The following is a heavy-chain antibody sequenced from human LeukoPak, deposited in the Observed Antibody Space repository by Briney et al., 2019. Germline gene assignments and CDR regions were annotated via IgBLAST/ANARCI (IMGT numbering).Heavy chain of an antibody. Sequence: GGSLRLSCAPSVFTFNNYAVSWVSPAPRMGVGWVSAISGSGDGQYYADSVRGRVTISRDTLKNTLYLHMNSLRAKDSALYYCAKCLQATGGCYFDYWGQGTLVAVSS. J-gene: IGHJ4*02. V-gene: IGHV3-23*01. CDR3: AKCLQATGGCYFDY. CDR1: VFTFNNYA. CDR2: ISGSGDGQ. D-gene: IGHD2-8*02.